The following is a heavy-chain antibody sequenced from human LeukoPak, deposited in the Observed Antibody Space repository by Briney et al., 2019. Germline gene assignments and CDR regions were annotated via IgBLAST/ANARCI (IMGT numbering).Heavy chain of an antibody. D-gene: IGHD6-19*01. Sequence: SETLSLTCTVSGGSISSGGYYWSWIRQHPGKGLEWIGYIYYSGSTYYNPSLKSRVTISVDKSKNQFSLKLSSVTAADTAVYYCARGRIAVAGTGYFDYWGQGTLVTVSS. J-gene: IGHJ4*02. CDR3: ARGRIAVAGTGYFDY. CDR1: GGSISSGGYY. CDR2: IYYSGST. V-gene: IGHV4-31*03.